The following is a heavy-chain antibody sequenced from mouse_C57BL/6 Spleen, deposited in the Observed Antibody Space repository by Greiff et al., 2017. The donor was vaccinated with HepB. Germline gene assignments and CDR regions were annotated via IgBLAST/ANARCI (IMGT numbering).Heavy chain of an antibody. V-gene: IGHV5-12*01. J-gene: IGHJ4*01. Sequence: DVKLVESGGGLVQPGGSLKLSCAASGFTFSDYYMYWVRQTPEKRLEWVAYISNGGGSTYYPDTVKGRFTISRDNAKNTLYLQMSRLKSEDTAMYYCARHGDFYAMYYWGQGTSVTVSS. CDR3: ARHGDFYAMYY. CDR2: ISNGGGST. D-gene: IGHD1-1*02. CDR1: GFTFSDYY.